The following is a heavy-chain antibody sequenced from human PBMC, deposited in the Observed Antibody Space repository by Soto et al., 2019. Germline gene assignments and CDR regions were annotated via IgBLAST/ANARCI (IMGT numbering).Heavy chain of an antibody. CDR3: AVMTYYDILTGSKPFDY. D-gene: IGHD3-9*01. Sequence: PSETLSLTCIVSGGSISSGGYYWSWIRQHPGKGLEWIGEIYYNGNAYYNPSLRNRVFMSVDTSKNQFSLKLSSVTAADTAVYYCAVMTYYDILTGSKPFDYWGQGTLVTVSS. CDR2: IYYNGNA. V-gene: IGHV4-31*03. CDR1: GGSISSGGYY. J-gene: IGHJ4*02.